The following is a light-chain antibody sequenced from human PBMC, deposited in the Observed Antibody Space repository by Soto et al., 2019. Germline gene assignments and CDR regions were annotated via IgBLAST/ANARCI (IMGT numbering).Light chain of an antibody. CDR3: QQRSNWPIT. CDR2: DVS. J-gene: IGKJ5*01. V-gene: IGKV3D-15*01. CDR1: QSVSSN. Sequence: EIVMTQSPATLSLSPGERLTISCWASQSVSSNLAWYQQKPGQAPRLLIYDVSTRATGIPTRFSGSGSGTEFTLTISSLKSEDFAVYYCQQRSNWPITFGQGTRLEIK.